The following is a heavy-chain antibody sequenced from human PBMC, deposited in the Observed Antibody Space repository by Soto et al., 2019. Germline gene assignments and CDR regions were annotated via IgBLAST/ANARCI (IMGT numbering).Heavy chain of an antibody. Sequence: WSFLRLSCAASGFTVSSKYISWVHQAPGKGLEWVESMGGSGKYTCCRDSLKVRFTISRDNAESSLVLQMNSLTVADTAVYHCARVHLVGTSSYYCDMDVWGQGTTVTVSS. J-gene: IGHJ6*02. CDR2: MGGSGKYT. D-gene: IGHD1-1*01. V-gene: IGHV3-21*06. CDR1: GFTVSSKY. CDR3: ARVHLVGTSSYYCDMDV.